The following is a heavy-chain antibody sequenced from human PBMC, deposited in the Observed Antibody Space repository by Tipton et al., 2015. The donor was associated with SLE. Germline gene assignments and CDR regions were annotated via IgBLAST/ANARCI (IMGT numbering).Heavy chain of an antibody. Sequence: TLSLTCAVSSGSISSSNWWSWVRQPPEKGLEWIGEIYHTGTTNYNPSLRSRVTISADRSKKHFSLMLSSVTAADTALYFCARGFGNSFKRAFDIWGPGTLVTVSS. CDR1: SGSISSSNW. D-gene: IGHD3-3*01. CDR2: IYHTGTT. V-gene: IGHV4-4*01. J-gene: IGHJ3*02. CDR3: ARGFGNSFKRAFDI.